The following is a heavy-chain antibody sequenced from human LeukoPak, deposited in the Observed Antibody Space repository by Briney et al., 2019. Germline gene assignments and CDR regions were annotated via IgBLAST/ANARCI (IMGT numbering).Heavy chain of an antibody. D-gene: IGHD2-21*01. CDR3: AKIVGSYFDY. Sequence: GGSLRLSCAASGFTFSSYVMSWVRQAPGKGLEWVSGISGSGGRTYYADSVKGRFTISGDNSKNTLYLQMNSLRAEDTAVYYCAKIVGSYFDYWGQGTLVTVSS. J-gene: IGHJ4*02. V-gene: IGHV3-23*01. CDR2: ISGSGGRT. CDR1: GFTFSSYV.